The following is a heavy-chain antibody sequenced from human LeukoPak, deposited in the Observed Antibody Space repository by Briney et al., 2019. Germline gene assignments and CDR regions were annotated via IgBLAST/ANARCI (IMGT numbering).Heavy chain of an antibody. CDR1: GFTFDDYA. CDR2: ISWNSGSI. J-gene: IGHJ4*02. V-gene: IGHV3-9*03. Sequence: GGSLRLSCAASGFTFDDYAMHWVRQAPGKSLEWVSGISWNSGSIDYADSVKGRFSISRDNARNSLFLQMNSLRPEDMAFYYCAKSGYSNGWYAIDYWGQGTLVTVSS. D-gene: IGHD6-19*01. CDR3: AKSGYSNGWYAIDY.